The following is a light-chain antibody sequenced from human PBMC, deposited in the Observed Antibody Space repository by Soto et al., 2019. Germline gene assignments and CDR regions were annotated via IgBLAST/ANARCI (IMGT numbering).Light chain of an antibody. CDR1: QSVSSN. Sequence: EIVMTQSPATLSVSPGERATLSCRASQSVSSNLAWYQQQPGQAPRLLIYGASTRATGIPARFSGSGSGTDFTLTISSLQSEDFAVYSCQQYNNWPPWAFGQGTKLEIK. CDR3: QQYNNWPPWA. CDR2: GAS. V-gene: IGKV3-15*01. J-gene: IGKJ1*01.